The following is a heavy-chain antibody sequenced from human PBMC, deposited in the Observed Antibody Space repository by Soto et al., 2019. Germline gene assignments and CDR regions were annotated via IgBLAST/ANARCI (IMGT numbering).Heavy chain of an antibody. D-gene: IGHD3-10*01. CDR1: GGSISSYY. Sequence: QVQLQESGPGLVKPSETLSLTCTVSGGSISSYYWSWIRQPPGKGLEWIGYIYYSGSTNYNPSLKSRVTTSVDTSKNQFSLKLSSVTAADTAVYYCAGQVPGPYGSGSYFDYWGQGTLVTVSS. CDR2: IYYSGST. J-gene: IGHJ4*02. V-gene: IGHV4-59*08. CDR3: AGQVPGPYGSGSYFDY.